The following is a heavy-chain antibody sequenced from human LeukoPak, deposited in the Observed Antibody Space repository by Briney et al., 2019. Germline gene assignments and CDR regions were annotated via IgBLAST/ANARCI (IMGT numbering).Heavy chain of an antibody. CDR1: GYTFTSYD. CDR2: MNPNSGNT. Sequence: ASVKVSCKASGYTFTSYDINWVRQATGQGLEWMGWMNPNSGNTGYAQKFQGRVTMTRNTSISTAYMELSSLRSEDTAVYYCARAASYSSSGKTRNNSYFDYWGQGTLVTVSS. D-gene: IGHD6-13*01. CDR3: ARAASYSSSGKTRNNSYFDY. J-gene: IGHJ4*02. V-gene: IGHV1-8*01.